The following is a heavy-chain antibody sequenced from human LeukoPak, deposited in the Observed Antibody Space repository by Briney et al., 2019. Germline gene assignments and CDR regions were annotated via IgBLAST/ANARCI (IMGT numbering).Heavy chain of an antibody. CDR2: INGDGSST. Sequence: PGGSLRLSCAASEFNFRTYWMHWVRQAPGKGQVWVSRINGDGSSTTYADSMKGRFTISRDNAKNTLYLQMNSLRAEDTAVYYCTRDFSYASDRWGQGTLVTVSS. CDR3: TRDFSYASDR. D-gene: IGHD3-10*01. V-gene: IGHV3-74*01. J-gene: IGHJ4*02. CDR1: EFNFRTYW.